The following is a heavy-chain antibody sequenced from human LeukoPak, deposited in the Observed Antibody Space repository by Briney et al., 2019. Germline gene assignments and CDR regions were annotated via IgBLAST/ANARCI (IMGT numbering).Heavy chain of an antibody. J-gene: IGHJ6*03. D-gene: IGHD2-2*02. Sequence: SETLSLTCTVSGGSISSGGYYWSWIRPHPGKCLEWIGYIYYSGSTYYNPSLKSRVTISVDTSKNQFSLKLSSVTAADTAVYYCASGCSSTSCYNYYMDVWGKGTTVTVSS. CDR2: IYYSGST. V-gene: IGHV4-31*03. CDR1: GGSISSGGYY. CDR3: ASGCSSTSCYNYYMDV.